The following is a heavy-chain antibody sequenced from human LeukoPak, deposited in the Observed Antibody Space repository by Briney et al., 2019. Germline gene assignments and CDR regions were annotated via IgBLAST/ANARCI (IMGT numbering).Heavy chain of an antibody. CDR2: INHSGST. D-gene: IGHD3-10*01. V-gene: IGHV4-34*01. Sequence: SETLSLTCAVYGGSFSGYYWSWIRQPPGKGLEWIGEINHSGSTKYNPSLKSRVTISVDTSKNQFSLKLSSVTAADTAVYYCARSDRQRARSGRLEAFDIWGQGTMVTVSS. CDR1: GGSFSGYY. CDR3: ARSDRQRARSGRLEAFDI. J-gene: IGHJ3*02.